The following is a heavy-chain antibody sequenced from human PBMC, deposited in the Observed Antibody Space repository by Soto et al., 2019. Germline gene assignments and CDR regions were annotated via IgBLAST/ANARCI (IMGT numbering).Heavy chain of an antibody. CDR3: AREGGSIAALYRRWFDP. V-gene: IGHV4-61*01. CDR1: GGSVSSGSYY. D-gene: IGHD6-6*01. Sequence: SETLSLTCTVSGGSVSSGSYYWSWIRQPPGKGLEWIGYIYYSGSTNYNPSLKSRVTISVDTSKNQFSLKLSSVTAADTAVYYCAREGGSIAALYRRWFDPWGQGTLVTVSS. J-gene: IGHJ5*02. CDR2: IYYSGST.